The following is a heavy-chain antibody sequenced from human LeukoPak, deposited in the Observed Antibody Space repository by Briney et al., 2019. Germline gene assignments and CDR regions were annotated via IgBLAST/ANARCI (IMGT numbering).Heavy chain of an antibody. J-gene: IGHJ4*02. CDR1: GFTVSSNY. CDR2: IYSGGST. D-gene: IGHD3-22*01. V-gene: IGHV3-53*01. CDR3: ARVLGYDSSGFYRGYFDY. Sequence: SGGSLRLSCAASGFTVSSNYMSWVRQAPGKGLEWVSVIYSGGSTFYADSVKGRFAISRDNYKNTLYLQMNSLRAEDTAVYYCARVLGYDSSGFYRGYFDYWGQGTLVTVSS.